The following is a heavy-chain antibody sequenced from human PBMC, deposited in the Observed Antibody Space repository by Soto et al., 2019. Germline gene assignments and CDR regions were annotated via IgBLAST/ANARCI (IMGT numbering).Heavy chain of an antibody. CDR1: GGSISSYY. J-gene: IGHJ5*02. CDR2: IYYSGST. CDR3: ARGPYSNWFDP. Sequence: PSETLSLTCTVSGGSISSYYWTWIRQPPGKGLEWIGYIYYSGSTNYNPSLKSRVTISVATSKTQFSLKLSSVTAADTAVYYCARGPYSNWFDPWGQGTLVTVSS. D-gene: IGHD2-21*01. V-gene: IGHV4-59*08.